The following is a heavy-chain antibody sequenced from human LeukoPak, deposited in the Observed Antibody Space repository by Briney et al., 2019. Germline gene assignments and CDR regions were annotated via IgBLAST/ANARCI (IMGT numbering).Heavy chain of an antibody. Sequence: ASVKVSCKASGYTFTGDYIHWVRQAPGQGLEWMGWINPNSGGTNYVQKLQGRVTMTRDTSISTAYMELSRLRSDDTGVYYCAREYCSSSSCPFDLWGQGTLVTVSS. CDR1: GYTFTGDY. CDR2: INPNSGGT. J-gene: IGHJ4*02. V-gene: IGHV1-2*02. D-gene: IGHD2-15*01. CDR3: AREYCSSSSCPFDL.